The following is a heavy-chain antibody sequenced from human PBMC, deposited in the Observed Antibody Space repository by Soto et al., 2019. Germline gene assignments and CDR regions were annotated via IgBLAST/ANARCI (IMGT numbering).Heavy chain of an antibody. J-gene: IGHJ4*02. CDR3: ARDGAQYSSGSISSSKGVDY. CDR2: IWYDGSNK. D-gene: IGHD6-19*01. V-gene: IGHV3-33*01. CDR1: GFTFSSYG. Sequence: ESGGGVVQPGRSLRLSCAASGFTFSSYGMHWVRQAPGKGLEWVAVIWYDGSNKYYADSVKGRFTISRDNSKNTLYLQMNSLRAEDTAVYYCARDGAQYSSGSISSSKGVDYWGQGTLVTVSS.